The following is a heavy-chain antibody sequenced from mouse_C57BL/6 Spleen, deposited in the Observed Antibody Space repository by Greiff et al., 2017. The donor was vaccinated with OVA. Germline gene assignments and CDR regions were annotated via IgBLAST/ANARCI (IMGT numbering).Heavy chain of an antibody. D-gene: IGHD2-1*01. CDR1: GFTFSDYG. CDR3: VKTGKDGNYGFAY. J-gene: IGHJ3*01. V-gene: IGHV5-15*01. CDR2: ISNLAYSI. Sequence: EVMLVESGGGLVQPGGSLKLSCAASGFTFSDYGMAWVRQAPRKGPEWVAFISNLAYSIYYADSVKGRFTISRENAKNTLYLEMSSLRSKDTAMYYCVKTGKDGNYGFAYWGQGTLVTVSA.